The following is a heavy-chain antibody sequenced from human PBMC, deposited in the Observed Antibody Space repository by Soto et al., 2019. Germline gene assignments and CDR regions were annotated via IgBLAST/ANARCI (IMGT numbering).Heavy chain of an antibody. J-gene: IGHJ3*02. CDR3: AKAATGAFDI. V-gene: IGHV3-23*01. CDR2: ISGSGGST. Sequence: GGSLSLARAACGGAFSSYAISWFRQAPGKGLEWVSAISGSGGSTYYADSVKGRFTISRDNSKNTLYLQMNSLRAEDSAVYCCAKAATGAFDIWGQGTMVTV. CDR1: GGAFSSYA.